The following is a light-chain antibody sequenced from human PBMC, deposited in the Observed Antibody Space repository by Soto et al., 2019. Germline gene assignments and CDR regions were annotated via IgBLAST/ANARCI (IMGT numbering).Light chain of an antibody. CDR1: SSDVGSYNY. J-gene: IGLJ1*01. CDR2: EVS. Sequence: QSALTQPASVSGSPGQSITISCTGTSSDVGSYNYVSWYQQHPGKAPKLMIYEVSDRPSGISSHFSGSKSGNTASLTISGLQTEDEADYYCSSYTSSSTLFGTGTKVTVL. CDR3: SSYTSSSTL. V-gene: IGLV2-14*01.